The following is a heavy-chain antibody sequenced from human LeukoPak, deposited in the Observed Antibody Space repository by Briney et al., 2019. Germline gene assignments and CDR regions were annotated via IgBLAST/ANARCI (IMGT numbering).Heavy chain of an antibody. V-gene: IGHV3-23*01. D-gene: IGHD6-19*01. J-gene: IGHJ4*02. Sequence: GGSLRLSCAASGFTFSTFAMIWVRQPPGKGLEWVSSIFPSGGEIHYADSVKGRFTISRDNSKNTLYLQMNSLRAEDTAVYYCAKEGSSGWYCNWGQGTLVTVSS. CDR1: GFTFSTFA. CDR3: AKEGSSGWYCN. CDR2: IFPSGGEI.